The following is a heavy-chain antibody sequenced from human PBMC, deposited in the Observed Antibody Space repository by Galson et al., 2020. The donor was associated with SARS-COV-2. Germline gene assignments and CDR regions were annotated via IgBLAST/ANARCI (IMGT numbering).Heavy chain of an antibody. CDR2: INPNSGGP. V-gene: IGHV1-2*02. Sequence: ASVKVSCTASGYTFTDYHLHWLPQAPGQGLEWMGWINPNSGGPNYAQKFQGRVTMTRDTSISTGYMELSGLRSDDTAVYFCARDDTYTNNVIWYAMDVWGQGTTVSVSS. D-gene: IGHD2-21*01. J-gene: IGHJ6*02. CDR1: GYTFTDYH. CDR3: ARDDTYTNNVIWYAMDV.